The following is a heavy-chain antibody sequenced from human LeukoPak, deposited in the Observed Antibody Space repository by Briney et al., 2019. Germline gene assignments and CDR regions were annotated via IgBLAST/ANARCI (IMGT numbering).Heavy chain of an antibody. J-gene: IGHJ4*02. Sequence: ASVKVSCKASGYTFTGYYMHWVRQAPGQGLEWMGRINPNSGGTNYAQKFQGRVTMTRDTSISTAYMELSRLRSDDTAVYYCARDTARLLWFGESLDYFDYWGREPWSPSPQ. V-gene: IGHV1-2*06. CDR2: INPNSGGT. CDR1: GYTFTGYY. CDR3: ARDTARLLWFGESLDYFDY. D-gene: IGHD3-10*01.